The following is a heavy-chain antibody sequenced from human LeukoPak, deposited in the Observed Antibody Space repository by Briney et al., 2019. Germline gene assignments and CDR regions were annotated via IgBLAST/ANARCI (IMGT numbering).Heavy chain of an antibody. J-gene: IGHJ5*02. V-gene: IGHV4-34*01. CDR3: ARKMVRKVGWFDP. CDR2: INHSGST. Sequence: SETLSLTCAVYGGSFSGYYWSWIRQPPGKGLEWIGEINHSGSTNYNPSLKSRVTISVDTSKNQFSLKLSSVTAADTAVYYCARKMVRKVGWFDPWGQGTLVTVSS. CDR1: GGSFSGYY. D-gene: IGHD2-8*01.